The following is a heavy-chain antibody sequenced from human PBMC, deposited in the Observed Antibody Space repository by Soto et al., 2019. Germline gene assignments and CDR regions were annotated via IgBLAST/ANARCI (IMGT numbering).Heavy chain of an antibody. CDR2: IKLDGSEK. Sequence: GGSLRLSCAASGFTFSSYWMSWVRQAPGKGLEWVANIKLDGSEKYYVDSVKGRFTISIDNAKNSLFLQMNSLRAEDTAVYYCARRRGSSSLDYWGQGTLVTVSS. CDR3: ARRRGSSSLDY. CDR1: GFTFSSYW. V-gene: IGHV3-7*01. J-gene: IGHJ4*02. D-gene: IGHD6-13*01.